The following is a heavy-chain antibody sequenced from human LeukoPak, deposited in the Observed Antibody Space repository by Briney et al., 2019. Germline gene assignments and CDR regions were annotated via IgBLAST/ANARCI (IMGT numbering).Heavy chain of an antibody. CDR1: GGTFSSYA. Sequence: ASVKVSCKASGGTFSSYAISWVRQAPGQGLEWMGRIIPILGIANYAQKFQGRVTITADKSTSTAYMELSSLRSEDTAVYYCARVSVAGARHFDYWGQGTLVTVSS. D-gene: IGHD6-19*01. CDR2: IIPILGIA. J-gene: IGHJ4*02. V-gene: IGHV1-69*04. CDR3: ARVSVAGARHFDY.